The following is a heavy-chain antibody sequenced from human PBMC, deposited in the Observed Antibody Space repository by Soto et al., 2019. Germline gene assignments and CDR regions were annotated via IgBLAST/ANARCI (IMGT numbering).Heavy chain of an antibody. CDR1: GYTFTGYY. J-gene: IGHJ3*02. D-gene: IGHD1-26*01. CDR2: INPNSGGT. CDR3: ARHPLDSGSALSGFDI. Sequence: ASVKVSCKASGYTFTGYYMHWVRQAPGQGLEWMGWINPNSGGTNYAQKFQGRVTMTRDTSISTAYMELSRLRSDDTAVYYCARHPLDSGSALSGFDIRGQGTRVIFSS. V-gene: IGHV1-2*02.